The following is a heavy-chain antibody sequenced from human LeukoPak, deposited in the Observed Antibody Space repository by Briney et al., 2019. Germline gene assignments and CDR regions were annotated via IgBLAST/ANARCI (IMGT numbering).Heavy chain of an antibody. CDR1: GFTFDDYA. CDR3: ARDLLSSGYYDSSGVDY. V-gene: IGHV3-43*02. Sequence: GGSLRLSCAASGFTFDDYAMHWVRQVPGKGLEWVSLISGNGGNTYYADSVKGRFTISRDNSKNSLYLQMNSLRTEDTALYYCARDLLSSGYYDSSGVDYWGQGTLVTVSS. J-gene: IGHJ4*02. D-gene: IGHD3-22*01. CDR2: ISGNGGNT.